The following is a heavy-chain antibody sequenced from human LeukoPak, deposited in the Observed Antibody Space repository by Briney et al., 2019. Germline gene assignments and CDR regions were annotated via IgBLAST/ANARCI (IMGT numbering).Heavy chain of an antibody. Sequence: GGSLRLSCAASGFTFSSYSMNWVRQAPGKGLEWVSYISSSSSTIYYADSVKGRFTISRDNAKNSLYLQMNSLRAEDTAVYYCARDESLGSSSWYASAPFDYWGQGTLVTVSS. V-gene: IGHV3-48*04. J-gene: IGHJ4*02. CDR1: GFTFSSYS. CDR2: ISSSSSTI. CDR3: ARDESLGSSSWYASAPFDY. D-gene: IGHD6-13*01.